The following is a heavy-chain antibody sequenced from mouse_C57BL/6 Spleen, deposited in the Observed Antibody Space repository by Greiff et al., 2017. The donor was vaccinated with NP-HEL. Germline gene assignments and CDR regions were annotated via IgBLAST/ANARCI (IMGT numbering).Heavy chain of an antibody. D-gene: IGHD1-1*01. CDR2: ISYDGSN. CDR3: ARVITTVVGFDY. V-gene: IGHV3-6*01. Sequence: EVQLQESGPGLVKPSQSLSLTCSVTGYSITSGYYWNWIRQFPGNKLEWMGYISYDGSNNYNPSLKNRISITRDTSKNQFFLKLNSVTTEDTATYYCARVITTVVGFDYWGQGTTLTVSS. CDR1: GYSITSGYY. J-gene: IGHJ2*01.